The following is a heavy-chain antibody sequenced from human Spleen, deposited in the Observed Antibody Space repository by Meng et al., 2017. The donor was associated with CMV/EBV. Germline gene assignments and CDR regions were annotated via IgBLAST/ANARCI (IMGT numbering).Heavy chain of an antibody. CDR3: AKDKRMATRPGFYGMDV. Sequence: GESLKISCAASGFTFSSYAMHWVRQAPGKGLEWVAVISYDGSNKYYADSVKGRFTISRDNAKDTLYLQMNSLRAEDTALYYCAKDKRMATRPGFYGMDVWGQGTTVTVSS. CDR1: GFTFSSYA. V-gene: IGHV3-30*04. J-gene: IGHJ6*02. CDR2: ISYDGSNK. D-gene: IGHD6-6*01.